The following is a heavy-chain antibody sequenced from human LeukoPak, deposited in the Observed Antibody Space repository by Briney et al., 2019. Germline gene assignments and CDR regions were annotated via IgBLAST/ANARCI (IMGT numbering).Heavy chain of an antibody. CDR3: ATAGIAAAGTLDY. V-gene: IGHV1-24*01. J-gene: IGHJ4*02. CDR2: FDPEDGET. Sequence: ASVKVSCKVSGYTLTELSMHWVRQAPGKGLEWMGGFDPEDGETIYAQKLQGRVTMTEATSTDTAYMELRSLRSEDTAVYYCATAGIAAAGTLDYWGQGTLVTVSS. D-gene: IGHD6-13*01. CDR1: GYTLTELS.